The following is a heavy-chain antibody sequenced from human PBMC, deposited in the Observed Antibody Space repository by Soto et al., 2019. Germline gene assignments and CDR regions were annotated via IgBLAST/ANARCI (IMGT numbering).Heavy chain of an antibody. J-gene: IGHJ3*02. D-gene: IGHD3-22*01. Sequence: QVQLQESGPGLVKPSGTLSLTCAVSGGSISSSNWWSWVRQPPGKGLEWIGEIYHSGSTNYNPSLKSRVTISVDKSKNQFSLKLSSVTAADTAVYYCASFSYYYDSSGHSSSAFDIWGQGTMVTVSS. CDR2: IYHSGST. CDR3: ASFSYYYDSSGHSSSAFDI. V-gene: IGHV4-4*02. CDR1: GGSISSSNW.